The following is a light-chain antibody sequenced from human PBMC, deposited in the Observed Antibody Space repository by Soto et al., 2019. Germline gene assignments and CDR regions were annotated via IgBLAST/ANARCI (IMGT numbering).Light chain of an antibody. CDR3: HQRSNWPPT. Sequence: ENVWTQSPATLSFSPGERATLSCSVSQSVSSNLAGYQQKPGQAPRLLISDASNRATGIPARFSGSAAGTDFTLTINRLQPEDFAVYYCHQRSNWPPTVGGGTKVDIK. CDR2: DAS. J-gene: IGKJ4*01. CDR1: QSVSSN. V-gene: IGKV3-11*01.